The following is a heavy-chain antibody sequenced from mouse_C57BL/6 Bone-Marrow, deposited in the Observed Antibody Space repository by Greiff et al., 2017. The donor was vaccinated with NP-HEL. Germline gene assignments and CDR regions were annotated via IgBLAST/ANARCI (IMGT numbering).Heavy chain of an antibody. Sequence: QVQLKQSGAELARPGASVKLSCKASGYTFTSYGISWVKQRTGQGLEWIGEIYPRSGNTYYNEKFKGKATLTADKSSSTAYMELRSLTSEDSAVYFCARSGTTVVEGYAMDYWGQGTSVTVSS. J-gene: IGHJ4*01. CDR3: ARSGTTVVEGYAMDY. CDR1: GYTFTSYG. CDR2: IYPRSGNT. D-gene: IGHD1-1*01. V-gene: IGHV1-81*01.